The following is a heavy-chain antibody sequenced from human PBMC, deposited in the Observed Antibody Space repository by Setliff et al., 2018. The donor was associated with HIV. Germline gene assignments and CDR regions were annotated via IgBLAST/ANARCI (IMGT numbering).Heavy chain of an antibody. J-gene: IGHJ6*03. D-gene: IGHD3-3*01. CDR1: GGPFTSSS. Sequence: ASVKVSCKASGGPFTSSSIGWVRQAPGQGLEWMGRIIPILGVANYAQRFQGKVTITADKSTSTAYMELTSLRFDDTAMYYCVRGVQSPPHYSYYYMDVWGEGTMVTVSS. V-gene: IGHV1-69*02. CDR2: IIPILGVA. CDR3: VRGVQSPPHYSYYYMDV.